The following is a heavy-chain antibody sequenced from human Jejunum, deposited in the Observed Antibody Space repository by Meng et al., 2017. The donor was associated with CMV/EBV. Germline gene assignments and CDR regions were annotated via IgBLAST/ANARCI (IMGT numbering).Heavy chain of an antibody. CDR1: GFTFSDNN. J-gene: IGHJ4*02. V-gene: IGHV3-72*01. CDR3: ARDSMKGGGFDY. Sequence: GSGFTFSDNNMDWVRQDPGKWLEWISRITNSHDGYKTQYAASVKGRFTISRDDSNNSLYLQMNGLKTEDAAVYLCARDSMKGGGFDYWGRGTLVTVSS. D-gene: IGHD3-10*01. CDR2: ITNSHDGYKT.